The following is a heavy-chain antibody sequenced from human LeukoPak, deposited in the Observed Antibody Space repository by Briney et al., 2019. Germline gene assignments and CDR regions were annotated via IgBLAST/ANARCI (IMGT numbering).Heavy chain of an antibody. CDR1: GYSISSGYY. CDR2: IYHSGST. CDR3: ARTLVVVITTKSFSYNWFDP. V-gene: IGHV4-38-2*01. Sequence: SETLSLTCAVSGYSISSGYYWGWIRQPPGKGLEWIGSIYHSGSTYYNPSLKSRVTISVDTSKNQFSLKLSSVTAADTAVYYCARTLVVVITTKSFSYNWFDPWGQGTLVTVSS. D-gene: IGHD3-22*01. J-gene: IGHJ5*02.